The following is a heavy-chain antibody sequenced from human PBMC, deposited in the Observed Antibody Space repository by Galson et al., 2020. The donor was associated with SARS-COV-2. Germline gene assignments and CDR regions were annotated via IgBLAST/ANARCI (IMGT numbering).Heavy chain of an antibody. D-gene: IGHD3-22*01. V-gene: IGHV3-23*01. J-gene: IGHJ5*02. CDR3: VTVVISFAFDP. CDR2: ISSADTT. Sequence: GESLKISCAAPGFTFSTYAMSWVRQAPGKGLEWVSAISSADTTYYADSVKGRFTISRDNSKNTLYLKMNSLRAEDTAVYYCVTVVISFAFDPWGQGTLVSVSS. CDR1: GFTFSTYA.